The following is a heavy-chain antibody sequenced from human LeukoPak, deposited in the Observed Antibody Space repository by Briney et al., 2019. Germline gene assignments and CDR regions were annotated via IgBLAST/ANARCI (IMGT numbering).Heavy chain of an antibody. CDR1: GFTCSSYA. D-gene: IGHD3-22*01. Sequence: GASLILFCAASGFTCSSYAMSWVRQAPVKGLELVSAISVSCVSAYYADSVIRRFPISRDNSKNTLYLQMNSLRAEDTAVYSCAKEGDSSGYYSDAFDIWGQGTMVTVSS. CDR2: ISVSCVSA. J-gene: IGHJ3*02. V-gene: IGHV3-23*01. CDR3: AKEGDSSGYYSDAFDI.